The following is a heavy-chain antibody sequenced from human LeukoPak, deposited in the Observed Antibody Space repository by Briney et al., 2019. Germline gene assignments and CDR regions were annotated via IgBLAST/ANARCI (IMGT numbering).Heavy chain of an antibody. Sequence: ASVKVSCKASGYTFTSYYMHWVRQAPGQGLEWMGIINPSGGSTSYAQKFQGTVTITADKSTSTAYMELSSLRSEDTAVYYCARDSAEQLADGFDIWGQGTMVTVSS. CDR1: GYTFTSYY. J-gene: IGHJ3*02. CDR3: ARDSAEQLADGFDI. V-gene: IGHV1-46*01. CDR2: INPSGGST. D-gene: IGHD6-13*01.